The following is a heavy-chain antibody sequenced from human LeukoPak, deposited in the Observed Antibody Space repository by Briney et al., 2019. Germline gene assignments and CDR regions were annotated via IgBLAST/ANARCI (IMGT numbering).Heavy chain of an antibody. CDR1: GFTFSTYR. J-gene: IGHJ4*02. CDR3: AKGPGYSSGWQTDY. CDR2: IKQDGSEK. Sequence: PGGSLRLSCVASGFTFSTYRMSWVRQAPGKGLEWVANIKQDGSEKHYVDSVKGRFTISRDNSKNTLYLQMNSLRAEDTAVYYCAKGPGYSSGWQTDYWGQGTLVTVSS. D-gene: IGHD6-19*01. V-gene: IGHV3-7*01.